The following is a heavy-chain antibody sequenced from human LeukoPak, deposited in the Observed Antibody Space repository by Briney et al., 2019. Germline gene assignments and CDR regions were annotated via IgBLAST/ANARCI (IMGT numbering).Heavy chain of an antibody. J-gene: IGHJ4*02. CDR1: GYTFTSYG. CDR3: ARVPDRGCSGYDLDY. CDR2: ISAYNGNT. Sequence: ASVKVSCKASGYTFTSYGISWVRQAPGQGLEWMGWISAYNGNTNYAQKLQGRVTMTTDTSTSTAYMELRSLRSDDTAVYYCARVPDRGCSGYDLDYWGQGTLVTVSS. D-gene: IGHD5-12*01. V-gene: IGHV1-18*01.